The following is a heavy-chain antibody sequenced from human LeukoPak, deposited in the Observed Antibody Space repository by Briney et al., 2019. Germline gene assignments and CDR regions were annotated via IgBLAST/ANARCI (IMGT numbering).Heavy chain of an antibody. V-gene: IGHV3-23*01. CDR3: AKEVTPGALLYGPFDY. J-gene: IGHJ4*02. CDR1: EFILSSYG. D-gene: IGHD4-23*01. CDR2: ISASGGGT. Sequence: GGSLRLSCAASEFILSSYGMSWVRQAPGKGLEWVSAISASGGGTYYADSVKGRFTISRDNSSNTLYLQMNSLRAEDTAIYYCAKEVTPGALLYGPFDYWGQGTLVTVSS.